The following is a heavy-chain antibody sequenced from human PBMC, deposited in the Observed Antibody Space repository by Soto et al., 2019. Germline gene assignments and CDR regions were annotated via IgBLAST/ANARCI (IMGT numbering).Heavy chain of an antibody. D-gene: IGHD2-15*01. Sequence: SETLSLTCTVSGGSISSYYWSWIRQPPGKGLEWIGYIYYSGSTNYNPSLKSRVTISVDTSKNQFSLKLSSVTAADTAVYYCARDYCSGGSCYDYCGQGTLVTVSS. CDR3: ARDYCSGGSCYDY. V-gene: IGHV4-59*01. CDR2: IYYSGST. CDR1: GGSISSYY. J-gene: IGHJ4*02.